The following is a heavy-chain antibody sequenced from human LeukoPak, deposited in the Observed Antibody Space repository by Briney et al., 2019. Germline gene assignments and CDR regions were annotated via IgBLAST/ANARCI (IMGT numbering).Heavy chain of an antibody. Sequence: GGSLRLSCAASGFTFSSYAMSWVRQAPGKGLEWVSGISGSGGSTFYADSVKGRFTISRDNSKNTLYLQMNSLRAEDTAVYSCATTELSPDYWGQGTLVTVSS. D-gene: IGHD3-16*02. CDR3: ATTELSPDY. J-gene: IGHJ4*02. CDR1: GFTFSSYA. V-gene: IGHV3-23*01. CDR2: ISGSGGST.